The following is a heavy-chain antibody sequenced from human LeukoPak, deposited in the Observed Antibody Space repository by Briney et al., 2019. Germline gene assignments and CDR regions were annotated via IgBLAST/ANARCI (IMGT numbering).Heavy chain of an antibody. CDR3: AGRDNWNDEVDC. V-gene: IGHV4-31*03. CDR2: IYYSGST. J-gene: IGHJ4*02. D-gene: IGHD1-20*01. Sequence: SETLSLTCTVSGGSISSGGYYWSWIRQHPGKGLEWIGYIYYSGSTYYNPALKSRVTISVDTSKNQFSLRLSSVTAADTAVYYCAGRDNWNDEVDCWGQGTLVTVSS. CDR1: GGSISSGGYY.